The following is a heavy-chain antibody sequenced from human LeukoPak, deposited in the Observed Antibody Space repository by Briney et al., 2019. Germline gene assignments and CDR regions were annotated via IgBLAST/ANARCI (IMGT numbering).Heavy chain of an antibody. Sequence: GGSLRLSCAASGFIFDDYAMHWVRQAPGKGLEWVSSISWNSGSIGYADSVKGRFTISRDNAKNSLYLQMNSLRAEDTAVYYCARDHRGYSGYDLGYWGQGTLVTVSS. D-gene: IGHD5-12*01. J-gene: IGHJ4*02. V-gene: IGHV3-9*01. CDR3: ARDHRGYSGYDLGY. CDR1: GFIFDDYA. CDR2: ISWNSGSI.